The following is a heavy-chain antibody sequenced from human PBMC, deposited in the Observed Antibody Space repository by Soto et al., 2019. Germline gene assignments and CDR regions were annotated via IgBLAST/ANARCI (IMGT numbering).Heavy chain of an antibody. J-gene: IGHJ4*02. D-gene: IGHD3-3*01. V-gene: IGHV1-8*01. CDR3: VLLGVFDH. CDR1: GYTFTSYS. CDR2: STSNSGNS. Sequence: ASVKVSCKASGYTFTSYSINWVRQAPGQGLEWVAGSTSNSGNSDYAQKFQGRLTVTRDTSISTAYMELSSLRSDDTAVYYCVLLGVFDHWGPGXLVTVYS.